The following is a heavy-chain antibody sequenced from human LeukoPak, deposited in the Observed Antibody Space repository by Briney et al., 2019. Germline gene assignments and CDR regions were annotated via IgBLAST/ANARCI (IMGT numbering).Heavy chain of an antibody. V-gene: IGHV4-59*08. J-gene: IGHJ4*02. D-gene: IGHD5-18*01. CDR2: IYYSGTT. CDR3: ARQTAKDVDTARFDS. CDR1: GGSINNYY. Sequence: SETLSLTCAISGGSINNYYWSWIRQPPGKGLEWIGYIYYSGTTNYSPSLNSRVNISLDTAKNQFSLRLSSVTAADTAVYYCARQTAKDVDTARFDSWGQGTLVTVSS.